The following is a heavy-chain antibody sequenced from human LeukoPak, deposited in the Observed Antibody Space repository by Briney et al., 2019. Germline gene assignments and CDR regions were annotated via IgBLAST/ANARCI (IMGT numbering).Heavy chain of an antibody. CDR3: ARPGVGFDY. Sequence: ETLSLTCAVYGGSFSGYYWSWIRQPPGKGLVWLSRINSDGTITSYADSLEGRFTISRDNAKNTVYLQMNSLRAEDTAVYYCARPGVGFDYWGQGALVTVSS. J-gene: IGHJ4*02. CDR2: INSDGTIT. V-gene: IGHV3-74*01. CDR1: GGSFSGYY.